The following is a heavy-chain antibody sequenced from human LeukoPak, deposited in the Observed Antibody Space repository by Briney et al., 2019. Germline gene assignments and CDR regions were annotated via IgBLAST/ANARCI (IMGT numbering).Heavy chain of an antibody. Sequence: ASVKVSCKASGYTFTSYDINWVRQATGQGLEWMGWMNPNSGNTGYAQKFQGRVTITADESTSTAYMELSSLRSEDTAVYYCARVDCSGGSCPFDYWGQGTLVTVSS. J-gene: IGHJ4*02. V-gene: IGHV1-8*01. CDR1: GYTFTSYD. D-gene: IGHD2-15*01. CDR3: ARVDCSGGSCPFDY. CDR2: MNPNSGNT.